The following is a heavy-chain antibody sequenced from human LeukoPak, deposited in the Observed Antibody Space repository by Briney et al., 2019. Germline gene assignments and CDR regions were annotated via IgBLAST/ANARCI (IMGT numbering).Heavy chain of an antibody. CDR1: GFTFSSYS. CDR2: ISSSSSTI. Sequence: GGSLRLSCAASGFTFSSYSMNWVRQAPGKGLEWVAYISSSSSTIYYADSVKGRFTISRDNAKSSLYMQMNSPRAEDTAVYYCDRDLSSSWLFYYWGRRTMVTVSS. D-gene: IGHD6-13*01. V-gene: IGHV3-48*01. CDR3: DRDLSSSWLFYY. J-gene: IGHJ4*02.